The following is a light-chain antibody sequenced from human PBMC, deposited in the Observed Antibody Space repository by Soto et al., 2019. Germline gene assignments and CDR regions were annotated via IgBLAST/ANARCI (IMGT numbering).Light chain of an antibody. CDR3: QQLNNYPWT. Sequence: DIQLTQSPSFLSASVADRVTITCRASQGISSFLAWYQQKPGKAPKLLIYAASTLQSGVPSRFSGGGSGTEFTLTISSLQPEDFATYFCQQLNNYPWTFGQGTKVEIK. J-gene: IGKJ1*01. V-gene: IGKV1-9*01. CDR1: QGISSF. CDR2: AAS.